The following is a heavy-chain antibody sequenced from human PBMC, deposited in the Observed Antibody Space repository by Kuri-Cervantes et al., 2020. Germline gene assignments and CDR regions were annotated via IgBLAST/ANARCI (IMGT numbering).Heavy chain of an antibody. Sequence: SETLSLTCAVSGGSISSGGYSWSWIRQPPGKGLEWIGYIYHSGSTYYNPSLKSRVTTSVDTSKNQFSLKLSSVTAADTAVYYCARQHDSSGYYFVAFDIWGQGTMVTVSS. J-gene: IGHJ3*02. D-gene: IGHD3-22*01. V-gene: IGHV4-30-2*03. CDR3: ARQHDSSGYYFVAFDI. CDR2: IYHSGST. CDR1: GGSISSGGYS.